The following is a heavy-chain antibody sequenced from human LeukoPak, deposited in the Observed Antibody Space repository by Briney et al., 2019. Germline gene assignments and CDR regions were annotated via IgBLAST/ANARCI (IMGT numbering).Heavy chain of an antibody. Sequence: ASVKVSCKASGYTFTNSDINWVRQAPGQGLEWMGWMNPNSGKTGYARKFQGRVTFTRNSSISTAYMDLSSLRSEDTAVYYCAKGGGSSWPLSSYGMDVWGQGTTVTVSS. D-gene: IGHD6-13*01. CDR3: AKGGGSSWPLSSYGMDV. V-gene: IGHV1-8*03. CDR1: GYTFTNSD. J-gene: IGHJ6*02. CDR2: MNPNSGKT.